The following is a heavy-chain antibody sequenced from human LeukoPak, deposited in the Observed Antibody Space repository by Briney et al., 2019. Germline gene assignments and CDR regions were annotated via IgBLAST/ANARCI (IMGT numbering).Heavy chain of an antibody. CDR3: ATPSWVQLWYPFDY. CDR2: ISYDGSQK. V-gene: IGHV3-30*04. Sequence: GGSLRLSCATSGFIFSTYAMHWVRQAPGKGLEWVAVISYDGSQKYYADSVKGRFTISRDNSKNTLYLHMNSLGPEDTAVYYCATPSWVQLWYPFDYWGQGTLVTVSS. D-gene: IGHD5-18*01. CDR1: GFIFSTYA. J-gene: IGHJ4*02.